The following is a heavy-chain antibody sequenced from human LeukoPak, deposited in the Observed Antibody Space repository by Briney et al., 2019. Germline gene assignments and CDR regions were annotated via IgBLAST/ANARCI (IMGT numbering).Heavy chain of an antibody. D-gene: IGHD3/OR15-3a*01. CDR1: GFTFSSYA. Sequence: GGSLRLSCAASGFTFSSYAMSWVRQAPGKGLEWVSAISGSGGSTYYADSVKGRFTISRDNSKNTLYLQMNSLRAEDTAVYYCSKDMSSGKQAVAYLYYGMDVWGQGTTVAVSS. V-gene: IGHV3-23*01. CDR2: ISGSGGST. CDR3: SKDMSSGKQAVAYLYYGMDV. J-gene: IGHJ6*02.